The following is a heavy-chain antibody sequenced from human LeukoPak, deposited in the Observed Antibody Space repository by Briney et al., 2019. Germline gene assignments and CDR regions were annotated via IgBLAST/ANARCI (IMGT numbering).Heavy chain of an antibody. J-gene: IGHJ4*02. V-gene: IGHV3-15*04. Sequence: GGSLRLSCAASGFTVSSNYMSWVRQAPGEGLDWVGRIASKTDGGATDYAAPVKGRFTISRDDSKNTLNLQMNSLKTEDTAVYYCTTGIRGDWGQGTLVTVSS. CDR1: GFTVSSNY. CDR3: TTGIRGD. D-gene: IGHD3-10*01. CDR2: IASKTDGGAT.